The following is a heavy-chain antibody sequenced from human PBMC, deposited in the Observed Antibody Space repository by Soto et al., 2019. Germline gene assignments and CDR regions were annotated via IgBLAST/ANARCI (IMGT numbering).Heavy chain of an antibody. CDR3: TRDGASDYYYGMDV. CDR2: IRSKANSYAT. CDR1: GFTFSGSA. J-gene: IGHJ6*02. V-gene: IGHV3-73*02. Sequence: EVQLVESGGGLVQPGGSLKLSCAASGFTFSGSAMHWVRQASGRGLEWVGRIRSKANSYATAYAASVKGRFTISRDDSKNTAYLQMIGLKTEDTAVYYCTRDGASDYYYGMDVWGQGTTVTVSS. D-gene: IGHD1-26*01.